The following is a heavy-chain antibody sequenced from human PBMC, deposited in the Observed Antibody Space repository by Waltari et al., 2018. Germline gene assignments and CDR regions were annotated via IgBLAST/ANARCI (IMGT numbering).Heavy chain of an antibody. D-gene: IGHD3-22*01. CDR1: GGSISSGSYY. V-gene: IGHV4-61*09. CDR3: ARGYDSSGYSYYFDY. J-gene: IGHJ4*02. CDR2: IYTSGRT. Sequence: QVQLQESGPGLVKPSQTLSLTCTVSGGSISSGSYYWSWIRQPAGKGLEWIGYIYTSGRTNYNPSLKSRVTISVDTSKNQFSLKLSSVTAADTAVYYCARGYDSSGYSYYFDYWGQGTLVTVSS.